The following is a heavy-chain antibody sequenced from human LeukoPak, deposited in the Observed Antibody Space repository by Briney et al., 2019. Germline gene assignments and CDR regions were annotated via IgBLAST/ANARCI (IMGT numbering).Heavy chain of an antibody. J-gene: IGHJ5*02. CDR1: GFTFSSYA. D-gene: IGHD3-22*01. V-gene: IGHV3-23*01. CDR2: ISGSGGST. CDR3: AKDPRPNYYDSSGYYWFDP. Sequence: PGGSLRLSCAASGFTFSSYAMSWVRQAPGKGLEWVSAISGSGGSTYYADSVKGRFTISRDNSKNTLYLQMNSLRAEDTAVYYCAKDPRPNYYDSSGYYWFDPWGQGTLVTVSS.